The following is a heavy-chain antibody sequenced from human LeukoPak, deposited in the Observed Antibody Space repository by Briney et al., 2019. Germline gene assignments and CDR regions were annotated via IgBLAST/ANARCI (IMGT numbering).Heavy chain of an antibody. CDR2: MKQDGSEK. D-gene: IGHD1-14*01. CDR1: GFSFSNYW. Sequence: GGSLRLSCVVSGFSFSNYWMSWVRQAPGKGLEWVANMKQDGSEKYYVDSVKGRFTISRDNAEKSLYLQMNSLRVEDTAVYYCARDDGMRTVDYWGQGTLVTVSS. V-gene: IGHV3-7*01. J-gene: IGHJ4*02. CDR3: ARDDGMRTVDY.